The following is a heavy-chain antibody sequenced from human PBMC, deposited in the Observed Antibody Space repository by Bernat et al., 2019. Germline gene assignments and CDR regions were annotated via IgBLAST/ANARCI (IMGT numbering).Heavy chain of an antibody. J-gene: IGHJ4*02. V-gene: IGHV4-59*08. CDR2: IYYSGST. CDR1: GGSISSYY. D-gene: IGHD5-24*01. CDR3: ARRGRDGYNSLFDY. Sequence: QVQLQESGPGLVKPSETLSLTCTVPGGSISSYYWSWIRLPPGKGLEWIGYIYYSGSTNYNPSLKSQVTITVDASKNQISLRLSSVAAADTAVYYCARRGRDGYNSLFDYWGQGTLVTVSS.